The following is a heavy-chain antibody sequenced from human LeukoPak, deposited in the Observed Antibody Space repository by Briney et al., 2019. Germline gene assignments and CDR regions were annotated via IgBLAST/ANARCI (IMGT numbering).Heavy chain of an antibody. CDR1: GYSFTSYC. Sequence: GESLKISCKGSGYSFTSYCIGWVRQMPGKGLEWMGIIYPGDSDTRYSPSFQGQVTISADKSISTAYLQWSSLKASDTAMYYCARLVEQFSGSYYYFDYWGQGTLVTVS. CDR3: ARLVEQFSGSYYYFDY. V-gene: IGHV5-51*01. D-gene: IGHD1-26*01. CDR2: IYPGDSDT. J-gene: IGHJ4*02.